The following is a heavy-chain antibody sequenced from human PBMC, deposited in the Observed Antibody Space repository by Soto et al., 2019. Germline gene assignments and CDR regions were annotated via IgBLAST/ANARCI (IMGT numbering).Heavy chain of an antibody. D-gene: IGHD2-2*01. J-gene: IGHJ4*02. CDR2: TANSGST. CDR1: GGFITSSGYY. CDR3: ARGGGSTKVDY. Sequence: QVQLQESGPGLVKPSQTLSLTCTVSGGFITSSGYYWSWIRQHPGEGLEWIGFTANSGSTSYNPPPKSRVTISVETSSNQFARNLKSVTAADTAVYYWARGGGSTKVDYWGQGTLVTVSP. V-gene: IGHV4-31*03.